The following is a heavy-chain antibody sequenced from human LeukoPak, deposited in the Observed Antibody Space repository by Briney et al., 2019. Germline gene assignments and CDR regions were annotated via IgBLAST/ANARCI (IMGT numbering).Heavy chain of an antibody. J-gene: IGHJ4*02. CDR1: GGSISTYY. V-gene: IGHV4-59*01. Sequence: SETLSLTCTVSGGSISTYYGNWIRQAPGKGLEWIGYIYYSGSTNYNPSLKSRVTISADTSKNQFSLKLTSVTAADTAVYYCARVYYDSSGYNFDYWGQGTLVTVSS. D-gene: IGHD3-22*01. CDR2: IYYSGST. CDR3: ARVYYDSSGYNFDY.